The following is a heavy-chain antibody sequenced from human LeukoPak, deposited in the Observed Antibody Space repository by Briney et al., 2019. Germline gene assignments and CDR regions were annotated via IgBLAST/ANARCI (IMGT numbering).Heavy chain of an antibody. J-gene: IGHJ4*02. CDR3: ASHRRSHGSEY. D-gene: IGHD3-10*01. CDR1: GGSFEHYF. V-gene: IGHV4-59*01. CDR2: VYYSGST. Sequence: SETLSLTCTVSGGSFEHYFWSWIRQPPGKGLEWIGYVYYSGSTDYSPSLKSRLTISADTSKNLFSLKLNSVTAADTAVYYCASHRRSHGSEYWGQGTLVTVSS.